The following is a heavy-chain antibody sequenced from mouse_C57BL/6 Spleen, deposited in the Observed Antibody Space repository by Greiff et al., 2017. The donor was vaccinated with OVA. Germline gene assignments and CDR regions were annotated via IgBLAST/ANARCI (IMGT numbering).Heavy chain of an antibody. V-gene: IGHV2-9-1*01. D-gene: IGHD2-5*01. J-gene: IGHJ2*01. CDR2: IWTGGGT. CDR3: ARYSNYDGNYFDY. CDR1: GFSLTSYA. Sequence: VKLVESGPGLVAPSQSLSITCTVSGFSLTSYAISWVRQPPGKGLEWLGVIWTGGGTNYNSALKSRLSISKDNSKSQVFLKMNSLQTDDTARYYCARYSNYDGNYFDYWGQGTTLTVSS.